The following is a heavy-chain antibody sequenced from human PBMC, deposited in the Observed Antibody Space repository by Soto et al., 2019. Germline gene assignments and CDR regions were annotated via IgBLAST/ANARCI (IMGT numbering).Heavy chain of an antibody. CDR1: GFTFSNYG. D-gene: IGHD4-17*01. Sequence: PGGSLRLSCTASGFTFSNYGMNWVRQASGKGLEWVSAISGSGGSTYYADSVKGRFTISRDNSKNTLYLQMNSLRAEDTAVYYCAKPPKMTTVVIAPWGQGTLVTVSS. J-gene: IGHJ4*02. CDR2: ISGSGGST. V-gene: IGHV3-23*01. CDR3: AKPPKMTTVVIAP.